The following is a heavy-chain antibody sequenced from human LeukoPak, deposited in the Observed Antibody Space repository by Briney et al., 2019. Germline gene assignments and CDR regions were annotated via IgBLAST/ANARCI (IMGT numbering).Heavy chain of an antibody. CDR1: GGTFSSYA. V-gene: IGHV1-69*13. CDR3: ATGGKDYFDY. J-gene: IGHJ4*02. Sequence: SVTVSCAASGGTFSSYAISWVRQAPGQGLEWMGGIIPIFGTANYAQKFQGRVTITADESTSTAYMELSSLRSEDTAVYYCATGGKDYFDYWGQGTLVTVSS. CDR2: IIPIFGTA. D-gene: IGHD4-23*01.